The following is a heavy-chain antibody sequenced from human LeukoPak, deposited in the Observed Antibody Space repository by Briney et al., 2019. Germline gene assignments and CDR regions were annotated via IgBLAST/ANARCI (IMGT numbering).Heavy chain of an antibody. V-gene: IGHV4-59*08. D-gene: IGHD6-19*01. CDR2: IYYSGST. J-gene: IGHJ4*02. CDR3: ARPAGRRYYFDY. Sequence: SETLSLTCTVSGGSISSYYWSWIRQPPGKGLEWIGYIYYSGSTNYNPSLKSRVTISVDTSKNQFSLKLSSVTAADKAVYYCARPAGRRYYFDYWGQGTLVTVSS. CDR1: GGSISSYY.